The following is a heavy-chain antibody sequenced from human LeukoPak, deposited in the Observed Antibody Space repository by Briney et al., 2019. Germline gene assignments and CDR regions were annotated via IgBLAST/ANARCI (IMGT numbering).Heavy chain of an antibody. J-gene: IGHJ4*02. Sequence: GGSLRLSCAASGLTLSSYSMNWVRQAPGKGLEWVSYISSSTSTIYYADSVKGRFTISRDNAKDSLYLQMNSLRDEDTAVYYCARDVSVGPNAYYFDYWGQGTLVTVSS. CDR3: ARDVSVGPNAYYFDY. V-gene: IGHV3-48*02. CDR1: GLTLSSYS. D-gene: IGHD1-26*01. CDR2: ISSSTSTI.